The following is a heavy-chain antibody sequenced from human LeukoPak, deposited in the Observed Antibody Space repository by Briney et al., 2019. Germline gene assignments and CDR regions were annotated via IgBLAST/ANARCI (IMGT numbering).Heavy chain of an antibody. CDR3: AKSLGVGGYTRYKGFDQ. J-gene: IGHJ4*02. Sequence: GGSLRLSCAASGFTFNSFAMNWVRQAPGKGLEWVSSISGSDRTSHYPDFVKGRFTISRDNSKNTLYLQMNSLRAEDTAAYYCAKSLGVGGYTRYKGFDQWGQGTLVVVSS. V-gene: IGHV3-23*01. CDR2: ISGSDRTS. CDR1: GFTFNSFA. D-gene: IGHD3-16*02.